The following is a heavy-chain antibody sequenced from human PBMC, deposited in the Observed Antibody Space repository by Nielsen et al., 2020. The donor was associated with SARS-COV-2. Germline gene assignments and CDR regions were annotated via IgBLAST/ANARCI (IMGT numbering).Heavy chain of an antibody. Sequence: GGSLRLSCAASGFTFSSYGMHWVRQAPGKGLEWVAVIWYDGSNKYYADSVKGRFTISRDNAKNSLYLQMNSLRAEDTAVYYCARGVVGAVAFDYWGQGTLVTVSS. CDR2: IWYDGSNK. J-gene: IGHJ4*02. CDR1: GFTFSSYG. V-gene: IGHV3-33*01. CDR3: ARGVVGAVAFDY. D-gene: IGHD1-26*01.